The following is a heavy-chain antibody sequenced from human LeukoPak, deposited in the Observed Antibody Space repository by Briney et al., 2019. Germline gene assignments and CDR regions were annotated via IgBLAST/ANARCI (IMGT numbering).Heavy chain of an antibody. D-gene: IGHD2-2*01. V-gene: IGHV4-59*01. Sequence: PSETLSLTCTVSGGSISGYYWSWIRERPGKGLEWVGYIYYSGSTNYNPSLKSRVTISVDPAKNQFSLKVSSVAAADTAVYYCARDTVVPAAMTYYYYGMDVWGKGTTVTVSS. CDR1: GGSISGYY. J-gene: IGHJ6*04. CDR3: ARDTVVPAAMTYYYYGMDV. CDR2: IYYSGST.